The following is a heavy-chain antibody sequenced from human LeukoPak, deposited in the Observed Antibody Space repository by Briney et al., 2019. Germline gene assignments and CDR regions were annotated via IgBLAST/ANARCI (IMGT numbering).Heavy chain of an antibody. Sequence: PSETLSLTCTVSGGSISSSSYYWGWIRQPPGKGLEWIGNIYYSGSTYYNPSLKSRVTISVDTSKNQFSLKLSSVTAADTAVYYCARRFVRGYSYGLSPWYYMDVWGKGTTVTISS. D-gene: IGHD5-18*01. CDR1: GGSISSSSYY. CDR3: ARRFVRGYSYGLSPWYYMDV. V-gene: IGHV4-39*01. J-gene: IGHJ6*03. CDR2: IYYSGST.